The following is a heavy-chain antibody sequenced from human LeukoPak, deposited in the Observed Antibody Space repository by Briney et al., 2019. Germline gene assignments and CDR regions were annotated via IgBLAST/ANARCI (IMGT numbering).Heavy chain of an antibody. J-gene: IGHJ4*02. Sequence: SETLSLTCTVYGGSFSGYYWSWIRQPPGKGLEWIGEINHSGSTNYNPSLKSRVTISVDTSKNQFSLKLSSVTAADTAVYYCARGAAAGFDYWGQGTLVTVSS. D-gene: IGHD6-13*01. CDR3: ARGAAAGFDY. CDR1: GGSFSGYY. CDR2: INHSGST. V-gene: IGHV4-34*01.